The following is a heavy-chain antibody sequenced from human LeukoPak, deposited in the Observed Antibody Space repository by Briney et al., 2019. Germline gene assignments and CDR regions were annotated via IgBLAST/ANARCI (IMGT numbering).Heavy chain of an antibody. Sequence: NSSETLSLTCAVYGGSFSGYCWSWIRQPPGKGLEWIGEINHSGSTNYNPSLKSRVTISVDTSKNQFSLKLSSVTAADTAVYYCASADIPNWFDPWGQGTLVTVSS. D-gene: IGHD3-9*01. V-gene: IGHV4-34*01. J-gene: IGHJ5*02. CDR3: ASADIPNWFDP. CDR1: GGSFSGYC. CDR2: INHSGST.